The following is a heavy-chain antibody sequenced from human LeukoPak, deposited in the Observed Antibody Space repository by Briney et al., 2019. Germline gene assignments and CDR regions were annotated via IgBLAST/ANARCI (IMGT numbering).Heavy chain of an antibody. CDR2: IYGGGST. D-gene: IGHD6-13*01. J-gene: IGHJ4*02. CDR1: GFTVSSNY. CDR3: ARDRGIAAAMDY. Sequence: GGSLRLSCAASGFTVSSNYMSWVRQAPGKGLEWVSVIYGGGSTYYADSVKGRFTISRDSSNNTLYLQMNSLRAEDTAVYYCARDRGIAAAMDYWGQGTLVTVSS. V-gene: IGHV3-53*01.